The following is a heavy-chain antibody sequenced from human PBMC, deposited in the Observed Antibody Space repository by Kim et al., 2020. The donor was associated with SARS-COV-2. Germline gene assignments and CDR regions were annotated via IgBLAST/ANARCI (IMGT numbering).Heavy chain of an antibody. CDR1: GYSFTSYW. CDR3: ARQKNYYDSSGYYYYYYAMDV. D-gene: IGHD3-22*01. CDR2: IYPGDSDT. J-gene: IGHJ6*02. V-gene: IGHV5-51*01. Sequence: GESLKISCKGSGYSFTSYWIGWVRQMPGKGLELMGIIYPGDSDTSYSPSFQGQVTISADKSISTAYLQWSSLKASDTAMYYCARQKNYYDSSGYYYYYYAMDVWGQGTTVTVSS.